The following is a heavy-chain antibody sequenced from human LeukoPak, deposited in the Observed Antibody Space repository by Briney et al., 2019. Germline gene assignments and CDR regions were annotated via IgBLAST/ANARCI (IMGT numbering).Heavy chain of an antibody. D-gene: IGHD3-16*02. V-gene: IGHV3-43*02. CDR2: IDKNGGST. Sequence: GGSLRLSCAASGFMFSSFGMHWVRQAPGKGLEWVSLIDKNGGSTYYADSVKGRFAISRDNSKNSLYLQMNSLRTEDTALYYCVTASGIVSSVFHYWGQGTLVTVSS. CDR3: VTASGIVSSVFHY. CDR1: GFMFSSFG. J-gene: IGHJ4*02.